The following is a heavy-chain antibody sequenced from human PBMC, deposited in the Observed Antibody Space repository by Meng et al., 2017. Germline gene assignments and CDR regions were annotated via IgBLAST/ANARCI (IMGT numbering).Heavy chain of an antibody. Sequence: VELWELGGGVVQPGRSLGLSCADSGFTFSSYAMHWVRQAPGKGLEWVAVISYDGSNKYYADSVKGRFTISRDNSKNTLYLQMNSLRAEDTAVYYCASGSQWLFPYWGQGTLVTVSS. V-gene: IGHV3-30*01. D-gene: IGHD6-19*01. CDR2: ISYDGSNK. CDR1: GFTFSSYA. CDR3: ASGSQWLFPY. J-gene: IGHJ4*02.